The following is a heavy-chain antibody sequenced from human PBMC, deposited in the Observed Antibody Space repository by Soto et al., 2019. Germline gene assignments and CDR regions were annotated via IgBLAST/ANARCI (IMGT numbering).Heavy chain of an antibody. Sequence: GGSLRLSCAASGFTFSSYGMQWVRQAPGKGLEWVAVIWYDGSNKYYADSVKGRFTISRDNSKNTLYLQMNSLRAEDTAVYYCARGGELPDAFDIWGQGTMVTVSS. V-gene: IGHV3-33*01. CDR2: IWYDGSNK. J-gene: IGHJ3*02. D-gene: IGHD1-26*01. CDR3: ARGGELPDAFDI. CDR1: GFTFSSYG.